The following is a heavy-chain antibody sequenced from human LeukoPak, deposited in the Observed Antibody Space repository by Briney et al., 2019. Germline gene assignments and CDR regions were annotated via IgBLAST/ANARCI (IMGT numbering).Heavy chain of an antibody. CDR1: GYTFTSYY. D-gene: IGHD1-26*01. V-gene: IGHV1-46*01. Sequence: GASVKVSCKASGYTFTSYYMHWVRQAPGQGLEWMGIIDPSGGSTSYAQKFQGRVTMTRDTSTSTVYMELSSLRSEDTAVYYCARESGSTGFDPWAREPWSPSPQ. J-gene: IGHJ5*02. CDR2: IDPSGGST. CDR3: ARESGSTGFDP.